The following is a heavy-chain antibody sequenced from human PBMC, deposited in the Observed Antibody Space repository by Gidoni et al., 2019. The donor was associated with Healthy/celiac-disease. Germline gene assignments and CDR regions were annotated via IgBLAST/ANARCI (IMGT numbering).Heavy chain of an antibody. D-gene: IGHD4-17*01. V-gene: IGHV4-59*01. Sequence: QVQLQESGPGLVMPSETLSLTCTVSGGSIRSYYWSWIRQPPGKGLEWIGYIYYSGSTNYNPSLKSRVTISVDTSKNQFSLKLSSVTAADTAVYYCARGLTTVSNRGDYYYGMDVWGQGTTVTVSS. CDR3: ARGLTTVSNRGDYYYGMDV. CDR1: GGSIRSYY. CDR2: IYYSGST. J-gene: IGHJ6*02.